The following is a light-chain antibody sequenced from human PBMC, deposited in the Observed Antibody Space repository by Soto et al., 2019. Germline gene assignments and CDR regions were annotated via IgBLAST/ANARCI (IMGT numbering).Light chain of an antibody. CDR3: QQYNTYPLT. Sequence: DIQLTQSPSSLTASVGDRVTIACRASQGIGTWLAWHQQKPGKSPKSLIYAASKLQSEVPSRFNVSGSVTDFTLTIASLQSADVATYFCQQYNTYPLTFGGGTRVEI. V-gene: IGKV1D-16*01. CDR1: QGIGTW. CDR2: AAS. J-gene: IGKJ4*01.